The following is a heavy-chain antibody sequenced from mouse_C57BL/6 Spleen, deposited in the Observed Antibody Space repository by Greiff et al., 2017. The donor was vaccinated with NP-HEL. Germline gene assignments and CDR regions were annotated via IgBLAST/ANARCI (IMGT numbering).Heavy chain of an antibody. J-gene: IGHJ4*01. CDR1: GYTFTDYY. Sequence: VQLQQSGPELVKPGASVKMSCKASGYTFTDYYMHWVKQSHGKSLEWIGYIYPNNGGNGYNQKFKGKATLTVDKSSSTAYMEVRSRASAESAVCSCGRRRGMDYWGQGTSVTVSS. CDR2: IYPNNGGN. V-gene: IGHV1-34*01. CDR3: GRRRGMDY.